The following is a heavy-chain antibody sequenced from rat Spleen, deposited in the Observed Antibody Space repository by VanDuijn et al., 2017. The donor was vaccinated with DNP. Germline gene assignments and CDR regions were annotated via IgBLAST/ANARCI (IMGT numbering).Heavy chain of an antibody. CDR3: ARSGYSSGGSWFAY. V-gene: IGHV3-3*01. D-gene: IGHD1-1*01. CDR2: IDSAGIT. CDR1: GYSITSGYR. J-gene: IGHJ3*01. Sequence: EVQLQESGPGLVKPPQSLSLPCSVTGYSITSGYRWSWNRKFPGNRLEWMGFIDSAGITNYNPSLKSRISITRDTSKNQFLLQVNSVISEDTATYYCARSGYSSGGSWFAYWGQGTLVAVSS.